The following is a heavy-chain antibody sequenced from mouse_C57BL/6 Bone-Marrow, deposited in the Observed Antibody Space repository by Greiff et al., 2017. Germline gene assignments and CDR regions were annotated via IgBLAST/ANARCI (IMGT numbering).Heavy chain of an antibody. Sequence: QVQLKQSGAELARPGASVKLSCKASGYTFTSYGISWMKQRTGQGLEWIGEIYPRSGNTYYNEKFKGKATLTADKSSSTAYMELRSLTSEDSAVYFCARATVVATDWYFDVWGTGTTVTVSS. CDR2: IYPRSGNT. CDR1: GYTFTSYG. D-gene: IGHD1-1*01. J-gene: IGHJ1*03. V-gene: IGHV1-81*01. CDR3: ARATVVATDWYFDV.